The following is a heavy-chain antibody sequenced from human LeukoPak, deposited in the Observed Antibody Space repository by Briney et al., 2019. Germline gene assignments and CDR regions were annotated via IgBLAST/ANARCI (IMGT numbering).Heavy chain of an antibody. V-gene: IGHV3-23*01. J-gene: IGHJ6*03. CDR2: ISGSGGST. D-gene: IGHD2-15*01. Sequence: GGSLRLSCAASGFTFSSYAMSWVRQAPGKGLEWVSAISGSGGSTYYADSVKGRFTISRDNSKNTLYLQMNSLRAEDTAVYYCAKNPFCSGGSCYPKSYYYYYMDVWGKGTTVTVSS. CDR1: GFTFSSYA. CDR3: AKNPFCSGGSCYPKSYYYYYMDV.